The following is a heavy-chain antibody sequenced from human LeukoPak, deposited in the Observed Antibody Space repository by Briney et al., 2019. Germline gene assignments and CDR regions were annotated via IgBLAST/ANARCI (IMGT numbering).Heavy chain of an antibody. CDR1: GYTFTSYG. J-gene: IGHJ4*02. CDR2: ISAYNGNT. D-gene: IGHD3-3*01. CDR3: ARGTSLRFLEWLPNDDY. V-gene: IGHV1-18*01. Sequence: ASVKVSCKASGYTFTSYGITWVRQAPGQGLEWMGWISAYNGNTNYAQKFQGRVTMTRDTSISTAYMELSRLRSDDTAVYYCARGTSLRFLEWLPNDDYWGQGTLVTVSS.